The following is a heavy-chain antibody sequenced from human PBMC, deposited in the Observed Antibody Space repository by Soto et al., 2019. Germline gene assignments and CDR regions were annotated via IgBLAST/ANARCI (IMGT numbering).Heavy chain of an antibody. J-gene: IGHJ6*02. Sequence: PSETLSLTCNVSGGSISGYYWSWIRQPPGKGLEYIGYIYYRGSTNYNPSLESRVTMSVDTSRNQFSLKVNSVTAADTVVYYCETQKLLPFYYALDVWGQGTTVTVSS. D-gene: IGHD2-15*01. V-gene: IGHV4-59*01. CDR2: IYYRGST. CDR3: ETQKLLPFYYALDV. CDR1: GGSISGYY.